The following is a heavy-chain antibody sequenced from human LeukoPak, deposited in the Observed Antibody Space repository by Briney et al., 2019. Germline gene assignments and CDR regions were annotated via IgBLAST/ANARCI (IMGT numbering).Heavy chain of an antibody. CDR1: GFTFNSYA. Sequence: GRSLRLSCAASGFTFNSYAMHWVRQAPGKGLEWVAVISYDGSNKYYADSVKGRFTISRDNSKNTLYLQMNSLRAEDTAVYYCARVSYGFDYWGQGTLVAVSS. V-gene: IGHV3-30*04. D-gene: IGHD1-26*01. J-gene: IGHJ4*02. CDR3: ARVSYGFDY. CDR2: ISYDGSNK.